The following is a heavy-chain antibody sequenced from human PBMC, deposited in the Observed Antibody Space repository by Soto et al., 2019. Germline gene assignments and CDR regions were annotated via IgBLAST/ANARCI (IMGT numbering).Heavy chain of an antibody. J-gene: IGHJ4*02. D-gene: IGHD5-12*01. CDR1: GFTFSSYG. CDR2: ISYDGSNK. CDR3: AKDPGGYSGYEIDY. Sequence: VGSLRLSCAASGFTFSSYGMHWVRQAPGKGLEWVAVISYDGSNKYYADSVKGRFTISRDNSKNTLYLQMNSLRAEDTAVYYCAKDPGGYSGYEIDYWGQGTLVTVSS. V-gene: IGHV3-30*18.